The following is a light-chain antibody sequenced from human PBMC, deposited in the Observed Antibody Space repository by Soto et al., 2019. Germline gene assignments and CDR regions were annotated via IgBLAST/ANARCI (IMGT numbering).Light chain of an antibody. Sequence: EIVLTQSPGTLSLSPGERATLSCRASQSVSSNYLAWYQQKPGQAPRLLIYDASSRASGIPDRFSGSGSGTDFTLTSSRLEPEDFAMYYCQQYGSSPYTFGQGTKLEIK. CDR2: DAS. CDR3: QQYGSSPYT. V-gene: IGKV3-20*01. CDR1: QSVSSNY. J-gene: IGKJ2*01.